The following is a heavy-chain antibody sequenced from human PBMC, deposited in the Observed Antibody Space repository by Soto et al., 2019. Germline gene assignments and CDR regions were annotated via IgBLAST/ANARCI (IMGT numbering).Heavy chain of an antibody. V-gene: IGHV3-7*01. CDR3: ARGFR. Sequence: QSGGSLRLSCEASGFTFSSDWMSWVRQAPGKGLEWVANIKPDGSDKDYVDSVKGRFTISRDNAKNSLYLQLNSLRAEDTAVYYCARGFRWGQGTLVTVSS. CDR1: GFTFSSDW. D-gene: IGHD3-10*01. J-gene: IGHJ4*02. CDR2: IKPDGSDK.